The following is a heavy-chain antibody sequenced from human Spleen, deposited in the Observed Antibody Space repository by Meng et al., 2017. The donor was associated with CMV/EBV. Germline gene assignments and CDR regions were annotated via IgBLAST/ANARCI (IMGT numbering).Heavy chain of an antibody. CDR3: TTDEGPGVGAPDH. Sequence: GESLKISCAASGFTFTNAWMNWVRQAPGKGLEWVGRIKGQTDGATTDYAAPVKGRFTISRDDSKNRLYLQMNSLKTEDTAVYFCTTDEGPGVGAPDHWGQGTLVTVSS. D-gene: IGHD1-26*01. J-gene: IGHJ4*02. CDR2: IKGQTDGATT. CDR1: GFTFTNAW. V-gene: IGHV3-15*01.